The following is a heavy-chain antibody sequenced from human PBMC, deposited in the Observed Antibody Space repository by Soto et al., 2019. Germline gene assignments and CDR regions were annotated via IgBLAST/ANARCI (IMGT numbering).Heavy chain of an antibody. D-gene: IGHD1-7*01. CDR2: IWYDGSNK. CDR3: ARDGPQLENNWKYGMSAYYYYYMDV. V-gene: IGHV3-33*01. Sequence: QVQLVESGGGVVQPGRSLRLSCAASGFTFSSYGMHWVRQAPGKGLEWVAVIWYDGSNKYYADSVKGRFTISRDNSKNTLYLQMNSLRAEDTAVYYCARDGPQLENNWKYGMSAYYYYYMDVWGKGTTVTVSS. J-gene: IGHJ6*03. CDR1: GFTFSSYG.